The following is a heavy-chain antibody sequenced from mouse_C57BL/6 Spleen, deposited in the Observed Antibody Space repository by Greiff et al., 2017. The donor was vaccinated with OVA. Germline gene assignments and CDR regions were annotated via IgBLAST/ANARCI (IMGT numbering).Heavy chain of an antibody. J-gene: IGHJ1*03. CDR3: ARERNYYGSSYLTYFDV. Sequence: KESCTAPGYTFTTYWMHCVKQRPGRGLEWIGRIDPNSGGTKYNEKFKSKATLTVDKPSSTAYMQLSSLTSEDSAVYYCARERNYYGSSYLTYFDVWGTGTTVTVSS. V-gene: IGHV1-72*01. CDR1: GYTFTTYW. CDR2: IDPNSGGT. D-gene: IGHD1-1*01.